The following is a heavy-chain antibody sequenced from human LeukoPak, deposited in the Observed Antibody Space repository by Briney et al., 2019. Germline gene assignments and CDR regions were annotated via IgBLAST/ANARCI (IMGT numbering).Heavy chain of an antibody. D-gene: IGHD4-23*01. J-gene: IGHJ6*02. Sequence: SETLSLTCTVSGGSISSYYWSWIRQPPGKGLEWIGYIYYSGSTNYNPSLRSRVTISVDTSKNQFSLKLSSVTAADTAVYYCARHPVVIPYYYYGMDVWGQGTTVTVSS. V-gene: IGHV4-59*08. CDR3: ARHPVVIPYYYYGMDV. CDR2: IYYSGST. CDR1: GGSISSYY.